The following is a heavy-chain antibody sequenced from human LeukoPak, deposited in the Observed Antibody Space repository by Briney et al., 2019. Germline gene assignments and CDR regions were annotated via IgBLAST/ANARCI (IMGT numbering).Heavy chain of an antibody. J-gene: IGHJ4*02. D-gene: IGHD2-2*01. CDR2: IKVSGGRT. Sequence: ASVKVSRTASGRTFSGFYVHWVRQAPGQGREGRGIIKVSGGRTDYAQKFQGRVTMTRDMSTSTVYMELSNLRSEDTAVYYCAREPPESYHFDYWGQGTLVTVSS. V-gene: IGHV1-46*01. CDR1: GRTFSGFY. CDR3: AREPPESYHFDY.